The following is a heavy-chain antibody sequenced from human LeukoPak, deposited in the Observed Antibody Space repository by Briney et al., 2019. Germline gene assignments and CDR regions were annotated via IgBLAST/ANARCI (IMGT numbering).Heavy chain of an antibody. CDR1: GFTFSSYA. CDR2: ISGSGGST. J-gene: IGHJ4*02. V-gene: IGHV3-23*01. D-gene: IGHD3-22*01. CDR3: AKDSMIVVVITMGYFDY. Sequence: GGSLRLSCAASGFTFSSYAMSWVRQAPGKGLEWVSAISGSGGSTYYADSVKSRFTISRDNSKNTLYLQMNSLRAEDTAVYYCAKDSMIVVVITMGYFDYWGQGTLVTVSS.